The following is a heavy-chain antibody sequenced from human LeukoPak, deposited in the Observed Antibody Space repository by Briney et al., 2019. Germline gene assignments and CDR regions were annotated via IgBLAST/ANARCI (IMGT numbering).Heavy chain of an antibody. V-gene: IGHV1-46*03. J-gene: IGHJ4*02. CDR2: VSSSGANT. Sequence: ASLKVSCKASGYMFTSYNMQWVRHADGQGLEWMGMVSSSGANTKYAQKFRGRVTMTSDTSTSTVYMELSSLISDDTAVYYCARDQHYATDYWGQGTLVTVCS. CDR1: GYMFTSYN. CDR3: ARDQHYATDY. D-gene: IGHD2-2*01.